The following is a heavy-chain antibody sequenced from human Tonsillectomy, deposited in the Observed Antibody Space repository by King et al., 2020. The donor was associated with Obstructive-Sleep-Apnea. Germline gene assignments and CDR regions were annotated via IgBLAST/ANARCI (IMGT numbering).Heavy chain of an antibody. CDR1: GFTFDDYA. Sequence: VQLVESGGGLVQPGRSLRLSCAASGFTFDDYAMHWVRQAPGKGLEWVSGISWNSGSIGYADSVKGRFTISRDNAKNSLYLQMNSLRAEDTALYYCAKDVVVRGVIITGAFDIWGHGTMVTVSS. J-gene: IGHJ3*02. D-gene: IGHD3-10*01. CDR2: ISWNSGSI. CDR3: AKDVVVRGVIITGAFDI. V-gene: IGHV3-9*01.